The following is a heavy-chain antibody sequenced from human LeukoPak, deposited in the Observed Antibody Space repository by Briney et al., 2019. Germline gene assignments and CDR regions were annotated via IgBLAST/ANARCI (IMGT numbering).Heavy chain of an antibody. D-gene: IGHD3-3*01. Sequence: GGSLRLSCAASGFTFSNAWMSWVRQAPGKGLEWVSAISGSGGSTYYADSVKGRFTISRDNSKNTLYLQMNSLRAEDTAVYYCAKGLLRFLESNYFDYWGQGTLVTVSS. CDR2: ISGSGGST. CDR3: AKGLLRFLESNYFDY. V-gene: IGHV3-23*01. J-gene: IGHJ4*02. CDR1: GFTFSNAW.